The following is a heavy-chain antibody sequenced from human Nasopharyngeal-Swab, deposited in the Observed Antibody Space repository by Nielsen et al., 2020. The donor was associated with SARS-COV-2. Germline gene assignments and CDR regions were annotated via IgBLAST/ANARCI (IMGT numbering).Heavy chain of an antibody. CDR1: GFTLNNYG. CDR3: PKANQFFWFGQFRNGAFEI. V-gene: IGHV3-30*18. Sequence: SPKLSWEASGFTLNNYGMLLVLQAPAQGLECVAVISYELRKKYYPDFVKGRFTISRDSFKNTLYVQMDTLKPEDTAVYYCPKANQFFWFGQFRNGAFEIWGRGTMVTVSS. D-gene: IGHD3-10*01. J-gene: IGHJ3*02. CDR2: ISYELRKK.